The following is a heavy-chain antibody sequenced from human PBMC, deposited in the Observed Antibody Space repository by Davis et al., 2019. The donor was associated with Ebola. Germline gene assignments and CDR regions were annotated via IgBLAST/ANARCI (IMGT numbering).Heavy chain of an antibody. J-gene: IGHJ6*02. V-gene: IGHV4-34*01. D-gene: IGHD4-17*01. Sequence: MPGGSLRLSCAVYGGSFSGYYWSWIRQPPGKGLEWIGEINHSGSTNYNPSLKSRVTISVDTSKNQFSLKLSSVTAADTAVYYCARVRAYCYYYGMDVWGQGTTVTVSS. CDR3: ARVRAYCYYYGMDV. CDR2: INHSGST. CDR1: GGSFSGYY.